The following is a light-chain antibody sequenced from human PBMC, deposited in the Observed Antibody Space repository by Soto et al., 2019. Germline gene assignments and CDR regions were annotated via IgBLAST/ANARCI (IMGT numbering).Light chain of an antibody. V-gene: IGKV1-5*03. CDR2: KAS. J-gene: IGKJ2*01. Sequence: DIQMTQSPSTLSASVGDRVTITCRASHIISTWLAWYQQKPGQAPKFLIYKASSLESGVPSRFSGSGSGTEFTLNISSLQPDDFATYYCQQYNSYPYTFGQGTKLEIK. CDR3: QQYNSYPYT. CDR1: HIISTW.